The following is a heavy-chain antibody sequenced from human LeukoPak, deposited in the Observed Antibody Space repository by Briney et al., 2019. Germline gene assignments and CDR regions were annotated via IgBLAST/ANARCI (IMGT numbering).Heavy chain of an antibody. Sequence: PSETLSLTCTVSGGSINSVGYYWSWIRQHPGKGLEWIGYIYFNGNTYYSPSLKSRVTILLDTSKKQFSLKLISVTAADTAVYYCARGSGAPTEPNWFDPWGQGTLVTVSS. CDR3: ARGSGAPTEPNWFDP. J-gene: IGHJ5*02. V-gene: IGHV4-31*03. CDR1: GGSINSVGYY. CDR2: IYFNGNT. D-gene: IGHD1-26*01.